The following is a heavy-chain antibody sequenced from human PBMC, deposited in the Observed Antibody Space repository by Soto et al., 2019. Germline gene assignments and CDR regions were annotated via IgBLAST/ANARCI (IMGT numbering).Heavy chain of an antibody. V-gene: IGHV3-48*03. D-gene: IGHD2-21*01. CDR3: VRDRIARVRSGLDF. J-gene: IGHJ4*02. CDR1: GFIFSDFE. Sequence: SGGSLRLSCATSGFIFSDFEMNWVRQAPGKGLEWLSYISSTSGTLYYADSVKGRFTISRDSANSSLYLQMSSLRVGDTAVYYCVRDRIARVRSGLDFWGQGTLVTVSS. CDR2: ISSTSGTL.